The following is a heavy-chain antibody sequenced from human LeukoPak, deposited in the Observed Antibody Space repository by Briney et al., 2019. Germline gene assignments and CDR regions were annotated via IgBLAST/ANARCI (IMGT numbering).Heavy chain of an antibody. D-gene: IGHD2-15*01. Sequence: PSETLSLTCTVSGGSISRYSWSWIRQPPGKGLEWIGYIPYSGTTNYNPSLKSRVTISVDTSKNQFSLKLSSVTAADTAVYYCARDRGPDCSGGSCWDYWGQGTQVTVSS. CDR3: ARDRGPDCSGGSCWDY. CDR2: IPYSGTT. CDR1: GGSISRYS. V-gene: IGHV4-59*01. J-gene: IGHJ4*02.